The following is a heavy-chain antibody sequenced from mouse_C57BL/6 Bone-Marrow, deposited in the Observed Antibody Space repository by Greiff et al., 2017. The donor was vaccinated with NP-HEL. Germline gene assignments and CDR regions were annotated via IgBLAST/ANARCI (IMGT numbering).Heavy chain of an antibody. D-gene: IGHD4-1*01. CDR3: ARSDWYYFDY. CDR1: GYTFTNYW. Sequence: QVQLQQSGAELVRPGTSVKMSCKASGYTFTNYWIGWAKQRPGHGLEWLGDIYPGGGYTNYNEKFKGKATLTADKSSSTTYMQFSSLTSEDSAIYYCARSDWYYFDYWGQGTTLTVSS. J-gene: IGHJ2*01. CDR2: IYPGGGYT. V-gene: IGHV1-63*01.